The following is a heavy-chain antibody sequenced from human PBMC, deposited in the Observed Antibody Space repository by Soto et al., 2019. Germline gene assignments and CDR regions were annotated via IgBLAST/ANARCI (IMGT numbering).Heavy chain of an antibody. J-gene: IGHJ6*02. CDR3: ARLPNYDILTGPGMDV. CDR2: IYYSGST. Sequence: PSETLSLTCTVSGGSISSGDYYWSWIRQPPGKGLEWIGYIYYSGSTYSNPSLKSRVTISADMSKNQFSLKLSSVTAADTAIYYCARLPNYDILTGPGMDVWGQGTTVTVSS. D-gene: IGHD3-9*01. CDR1: GGSISSGDYY. V-gene: IGHV4-30-4*01.